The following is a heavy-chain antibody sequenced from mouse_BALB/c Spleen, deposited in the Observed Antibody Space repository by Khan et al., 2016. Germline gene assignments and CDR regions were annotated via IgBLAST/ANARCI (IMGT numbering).Heavy chain of an antibody. CDR1: GFDFSRYW. D-gene: IGHD2-14*01. V-gene: IGHV4-1*02. CDR3: AGTCWYFDV. CDR2: INPDSSTI. J-gene: IGHJ1*01. Sequence: VKRRGSGGGLVQPGGSLKLSCAASGFDFSRYWMSWVRRAPGRGLEWSGEINPDSSTINYTPSLKDKFIISRDNAKNTLYLQMSKVRSEDTALXYCAGTCWYFDVWGAGTTVTVSS.